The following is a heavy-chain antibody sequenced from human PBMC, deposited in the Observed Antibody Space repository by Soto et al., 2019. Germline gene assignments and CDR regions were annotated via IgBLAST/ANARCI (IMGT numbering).Heavy chain of an antibody. V-gene: IGHV3-33*01. Sequence: GGSLRLSCAASGFTFSSYGMHWVRQAPGKGLEWVAVIWYDGSNKYYADSVKGRFTISRDNSKNTLYLQMNSLRAEDTAVYYCARSMVRGVIHFHPWGQGTLVTVSS. D-gene: IGHD3-10*01. CDR1: GFTFSSYG. CDR3: ARSMVRGVIHFHP. CDR2: IWYDGSNK. J-gene: IGHJ5*02.